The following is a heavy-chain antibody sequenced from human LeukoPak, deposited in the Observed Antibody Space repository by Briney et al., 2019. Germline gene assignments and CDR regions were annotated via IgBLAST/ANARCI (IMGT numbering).Heavy chain of an antibody. CDR3: ERVLRESSYFDY. J-gene: IGHJ4*02. V-gene: IGHV3-30-3*01. CDR2: ISYDGSNK. D-gene: IGHD5/OR15-5a*01. Sequence: GGSLRLSCAASGFTFSSYAMHWVRQAPGKGLEWVAVISYDGSNKYYADSVKGRFTISRDNSKNTLYLQMNSLRAEDTAVYSCERVLRESSYFDYWGQGTLVTVSS. CDR1: GFTFSSYA.